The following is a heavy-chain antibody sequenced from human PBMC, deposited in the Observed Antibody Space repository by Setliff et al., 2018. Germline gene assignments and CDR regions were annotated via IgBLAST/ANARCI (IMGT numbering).Heavy chain of an antibody. Sequence: GGSLRLSCAASGLTFSRAWMTWVRQSPGKGLEWVGRIRSRNDGGTTDYAAPVKGRFTFSRDDSKNTLYLQMNNLKTEDTATYYCTSAKLERRTGHHYYMDVWGKGTTVTVSS. CDR3: TSAKLERRTGHHYYMDV. CDR2: IRSRNDGGTT. V-gene: IGHV3-15*01. D-gene: IGHD1-1*01. J-gene: IGHJ6*03. CDR1: GLTFSRAW.